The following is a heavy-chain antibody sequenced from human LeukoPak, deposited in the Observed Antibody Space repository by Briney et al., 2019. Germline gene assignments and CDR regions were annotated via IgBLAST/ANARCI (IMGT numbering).Heavy chain of an antibody. CDR3: ARVGRSSFYYYYMDV. Sequence: SETLSLPCTVSGYSISSGYYWGWIRQPPGKGLEWIGSIYHSGSTYYNPSLKRRVTMSVDTSKNQFFLKLSSVTAADTAVYYCARVGRSSFYYYYMDVWGKWTTVTVSS. CDR2: IYHSGST. V-gene: IGHV4-38-2*02. CDR1: GYSISSGYY. J-gene: IGHJ6*03. D-gene: IGHD1-26*01.